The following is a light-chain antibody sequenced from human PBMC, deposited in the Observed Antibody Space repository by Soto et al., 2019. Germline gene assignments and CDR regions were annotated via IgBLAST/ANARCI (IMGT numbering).Light chain of an antibody. J-gene: IGLJ2*01. Sequence: QSVLTQPASVSGSPGQSITFSCTGTSSDVGGYNYVSWYQQHPGKAPKLMIYDVSNRPSGVSNRFSGSKSGNTASLTISGLQAEDEADYYCISYTSRSVLFGGGTKLTVL. CDR2: DVS. CDR3: ISYTSRSVL. V-gene: IGLV2-14*01. CDR1: SSDVGGYNY.